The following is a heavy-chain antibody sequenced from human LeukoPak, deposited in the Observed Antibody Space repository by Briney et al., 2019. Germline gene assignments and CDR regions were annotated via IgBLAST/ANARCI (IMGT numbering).Heavy chain of an antibody. Sequence: GGSLRLSCAASGFTFSDYYMSWIRQAPGKGLEWVSYISSSGSTIYYADSVKGRFTISRDNAKNSLYLQMNSLRAEDTAVYYCARGTSYCSSTSCPLTTLTKYGMDVWGQGTTVTVSS. V-gene: IGHV3-11*01. CDR2: ISSSGSTI. CDR1: GFTFSDYY. D-gene: IGHD2-2*01. CDR3: ARGTSYCSSTSCPLTTLTKYGMDV. J-gene: IGHJ6*02.